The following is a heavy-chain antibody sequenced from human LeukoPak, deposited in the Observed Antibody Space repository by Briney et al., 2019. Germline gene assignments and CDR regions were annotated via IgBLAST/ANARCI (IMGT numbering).Heavy chain of an antibody. CDR2: ISGSGGST. J-gene: IGHJ5*02. V-gene: IGHV3-23*01. Sequence: GGSLRLSCAASGFTFSSYAMSWVRQAPGKGLEWVSAISGSGGSTYYADSVKGRFTISRDNAKNSLYLQMNSLRAEDTAVYYCASVGRDYSNYVVHWGQGTLVTVSS. CDR1: GFTFSSYA. D-gene: IGHD4-11*01. CDR3: ASVGRDYSNYVVH.